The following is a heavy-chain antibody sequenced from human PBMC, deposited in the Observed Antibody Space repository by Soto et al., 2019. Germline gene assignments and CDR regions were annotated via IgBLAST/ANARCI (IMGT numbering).Heavy chain of an antibody. CDR2: ITTSSSAL. Sequence: EVQLVESGGGWVQPGGSLRLSCAASGFPLSSYTMNWVRQAPGKGLEWVSSITTSSSALYYADSVKGRFTISRDNAKNSLDRQMNSLRAEDTAVYYCAKSFTQFDYWGQGALVTVSS. V-gene: IGHV3-48*01. J-gene: IGHJ4*02. CDR3: AKSFTQFDY. CDR1: GFPLSSYT.